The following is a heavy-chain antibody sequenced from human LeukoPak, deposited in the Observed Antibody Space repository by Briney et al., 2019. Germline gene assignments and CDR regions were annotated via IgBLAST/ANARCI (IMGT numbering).Heavy chain of an antibody. D-gene: IGHD1-1*01. V-gene: IGHV1-18*01. CDR2: ITAYNGNR. CDR3: ARDNDKVVDH. CDR1: GYTFSNYG. J-gene: IGHJ4*01. Sequence: ASVKVSCKTSGYTFSNYGISWVRQAPGQGLEWMGWITAYNGNRLYAQRFQGRITLTTDTSTSTSYMELRSLEYDDTAVYYCARDNDKVVDHWGQGTLVTVSS.